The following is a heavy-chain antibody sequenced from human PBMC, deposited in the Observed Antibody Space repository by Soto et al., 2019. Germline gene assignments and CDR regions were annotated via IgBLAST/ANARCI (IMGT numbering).Heavy chain of an antibody. Sequence: PSETLSLTCTVSGGSVSSGSYYWSWIRQPPGKGLEWIGYIYYSGSTNYNPSLKSRVTISVDTSKNQFSLKLSSVTAADTTVYYCASSEDCSSTSCYSSFDYWGQGTLVTVSS. CDR3: ASSEDCSSTSCYSSFDY. J-gene: IGHJ4*02. V-gene: IGHV4-61*01. CDR1: GGSVSSGSYY. D-gene: IGHD2-2*02. CDR2: IYYSGST.